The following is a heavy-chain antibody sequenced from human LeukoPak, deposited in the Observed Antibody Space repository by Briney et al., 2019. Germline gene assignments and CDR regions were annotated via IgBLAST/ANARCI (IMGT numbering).Heavy chain of an antibody. CDR2: IYTGDST. Sequence: GGSLRLSCAASGFTARSNYMSWVRQAPGKGLEWVSIIYTGDSTYYADSVKGRFTVSRDNSKNTLYLQMNSLRAEDTAVYYCARTELQGIWYFDLWGRGTLVTVSS. V-gene: IGHV3-53*01. J-gene: IGHJ2*01. D-gene: IGHD1-26*01. CDR3: ARTELQGIWYFDL. CDR1: GFTARSNY.